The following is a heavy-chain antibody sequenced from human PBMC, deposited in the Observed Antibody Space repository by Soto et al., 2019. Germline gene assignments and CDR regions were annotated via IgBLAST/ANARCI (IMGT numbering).Heavy chain of an antibody. CDR1: GGTFSSYA. D-gene: IGHD6-13*01. V-gene: IGHV1-69*10. CDR3: ARENSSSWYNWFDP. Sequence: ASVKVSCKASGGTFSSYAISWVRQAPGQGLEWMGGIIPIFGIANYAQKFQGRVTITADKSTSTAYMELSSLRSEDTAVYYCARENSSSWYNWFDPWGQGTLVTVSS. CDR2: IIPIFGIA. J-gene: IGHJ5*02.